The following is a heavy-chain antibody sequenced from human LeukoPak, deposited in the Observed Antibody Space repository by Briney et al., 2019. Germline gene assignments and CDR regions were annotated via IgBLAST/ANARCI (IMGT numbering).Heavy chain of an antibody. CDR3: ARAMDTAMVNGGDY. D-gene: IGHD5-18*01. Sequence: SVKVSCKASGGTFSSYAISWVRQAPGQGLEWMGRIIPIFGIANYAQKFQGRVTITADKPTSTAYMELSSLRSEDTAVYYCARAMDTAMVNGGDYGGQGTLVTVSS. J-gene: IGHJ4*02. CDR1: GGTFSSYA. CDR2: IIPIFGIA. V-gene: IGHV1-69*04.